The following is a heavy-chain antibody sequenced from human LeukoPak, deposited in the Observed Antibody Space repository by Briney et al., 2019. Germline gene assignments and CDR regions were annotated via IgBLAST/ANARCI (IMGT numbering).Heavy chain of an antibody. V-gene: IGHV3-23*01. J-gene: IGHJ2*01. CDR3: AKDLGGGSYFPNYFDF. Sequence: PGGSLRLSCAASGFTFSSYAMSWVRQAPGKGLEWVSTINGNGRSTYYADSVKGRFTISRDNSKNTLYLQMNSLRAEDTALYYCAKDLGGGSYFPNYFDFWGRGTLVTVSS. CDR2: INGNGRST. CDR1: GFTFSSYA. D-gene: IGHD1-26*01.